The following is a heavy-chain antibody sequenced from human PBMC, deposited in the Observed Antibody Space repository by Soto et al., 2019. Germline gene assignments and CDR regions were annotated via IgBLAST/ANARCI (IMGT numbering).Heavy chain of an antibody. CDR3: AKEQTHSEADTSSIFDY. D-gene: IGHD2-2*01. CDR1: GFTFSNYP. CDR2: ISASGGST. J-gene: IGHJ4*02. V-gene: IGHV3-23*01. Sequence: EVQLLESGGGFVEPGWSLRLSCAASGFTFSNYPMTWVRQAPGKGLEWVSSISASGGSTYYADSVKGRFTISRDNPKNTISLQMNSLRAEDTAVYYCAKEQTHSEADTSSIFDYWGQGTLVTVSS.